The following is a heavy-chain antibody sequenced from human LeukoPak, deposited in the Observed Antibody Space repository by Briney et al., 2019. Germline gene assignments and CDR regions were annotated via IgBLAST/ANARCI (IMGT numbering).Heavy chain of an antibody. CDR2: INHSGST. CDR1: GGSISSYY. J-gene: IGHJ6*02. D-gene: IGHD1-1*01. CDR3: ARNYNLDV. V-gene: IGHV4-34*01. Sequence: PSETLSLTCTVSGGSISSYYWSWIRQPPGKGLEWIGEINHSGSTNYNPSLKSRVTISVDTSKNQFSLKLSSVTAADTAVYYCARNYNLDVWGQGTTVTVSS.